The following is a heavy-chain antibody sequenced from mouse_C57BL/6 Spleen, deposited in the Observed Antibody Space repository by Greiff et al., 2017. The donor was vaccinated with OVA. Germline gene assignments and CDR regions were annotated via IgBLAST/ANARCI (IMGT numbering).Heavy chain of an antibody. Sequence: DVQLQESGPELVKPGASVKISCKASGYSFTGYYMNWVKQSPEKSLEWIGEINPSTGGTTYNQKFKAKATLTVDKSSSTAYMQLKSLTSEDSAVYYCARETPWFAYWGQGTLVTVSA. CDR2: INPSTGGT. J-gene: IGHJ3*01. CDR1: GYSFTGYY. V-gene: IGHV1-42*01. CDR3: ARETPWFAY.